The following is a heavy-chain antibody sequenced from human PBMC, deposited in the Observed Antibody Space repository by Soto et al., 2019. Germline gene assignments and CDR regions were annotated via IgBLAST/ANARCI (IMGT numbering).Heavy chain of an antibody. CDR1: GGTFSSYA. CDR3: ASSPPPAVTMYSRYFDL. V-gene: IGHV1-69*14. J-gene: IGHJ2*01. CDR2: IIPIFGTA. D-gene: IGHD4-17*01. Sequence: QVQLVQSGAEVKKPGSSVKVSCKASGGTFSSYAINWVRQAPGQGLEWMGGIIPIFGTANYAQKFQGRVTITADKSTNTAYMELHSLRSADTAVYYCASSPPPAVTMYSRYFDLWGRGTLVTVSS.